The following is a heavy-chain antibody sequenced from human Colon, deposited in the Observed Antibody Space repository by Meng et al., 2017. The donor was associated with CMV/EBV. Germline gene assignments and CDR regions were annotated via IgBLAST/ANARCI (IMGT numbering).Heavy chain of an antibody. D-gene: IGHD2-15*01. J-gene: IGHJ3*02. CDR3: ARDRTDRGAFDI. CDR2: IIPIFGTA. V-gene: IGHV1-69*05. CDR1: GYYFNNYD. Sequence: SVKVSCKTSGYYFNNYDINWVRQAPGQGLEWMGGIIPIFGTANYAQKFQGRVTITTDESTSTAYMELSSLRSEDTAVYYCARDRTDRGAFDIWGQGTMVTVSS.